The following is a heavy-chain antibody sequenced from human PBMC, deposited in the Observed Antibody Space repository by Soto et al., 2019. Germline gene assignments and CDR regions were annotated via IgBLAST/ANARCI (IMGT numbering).Heavy chain of an antibody. CDR2: IYYSGST. Sequence: SETLSLTCTVSGGSISSGGYYWSWIRQHPGKGLEWIGYIYYSGSTYYNPSLKSRVTISVDTSKNQFSLKLSSVTAADTAVYYCARGLREIVVPAAITNWFDPWGQGTLVTVS. J-gene: IGHJ5*02. CDR1: GGSISSGGYY. V-gene: IGHV4-31*03. CDR3: ARGLREIVVPAAITNWFDP. D-gene: IGHD2-2*01.